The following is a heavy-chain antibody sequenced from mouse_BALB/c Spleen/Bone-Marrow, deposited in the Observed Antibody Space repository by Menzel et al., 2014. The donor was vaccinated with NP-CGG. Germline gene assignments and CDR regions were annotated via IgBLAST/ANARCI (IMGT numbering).Heavy chain of an antibody. J-gene: IGHJ2*01. CDR1: GFTFTDYY. CDR3: ARDDYGRGY. D-gene: IGHD1-1*01. V-gene: IGHV7-3*02. Sequence: EVNVVESGGGLVQPGGSLRLSCATSGFTFTDYYMSWVRQPPGKALEWLGFIRNKANGYTTEYSASVKGRFTISRDNSQSILHLQMNTLRAEDSATYYCARDDYGRGYWGQGTTLTVSS. CDR2: IRNKANGYTT.